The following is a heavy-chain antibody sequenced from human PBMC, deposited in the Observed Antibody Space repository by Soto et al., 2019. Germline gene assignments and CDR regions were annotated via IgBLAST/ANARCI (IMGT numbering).Heavy chain of an antibody. CDR2: IYYDGNT. CDR3: ARSSITPRLFMYPFDY. J-gene: IGHJ4*02. D-gene: IGHD6-6*01. CDR1: GGTITSSSHY. V-gene: IGHV4-39*01. Sequence: LETLSLTCPFSGGTITSSSHYWGWIRQPPGKGLECIGNIYYDGNTYYNPSLKSRVTISLDTSKNQFSLRLNSVTAADTAVYYCARSSITPRLFMYPFDYWGQGTLVTVSS.